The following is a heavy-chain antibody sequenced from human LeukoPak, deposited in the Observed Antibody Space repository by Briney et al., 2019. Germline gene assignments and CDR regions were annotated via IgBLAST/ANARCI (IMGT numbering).Heavy chain of an antibody. D-gene: IGHD3-10*01. J-gene: IGHJ4*02. V-gene: IGHV3-30*18. Sequence: GGSLRLSCVASGFTFSSYGMHWVRQAPGKGLEWVAVISYDGSNKYYADSVKGRFTISRDNSKNTLYLQMNSLRAEDTAVYYCAKLVVRGVYPFDYWGQGTLVTVSS. CDR2: ISYDGSNK. CDR1: GFTFSSYG. CDR3: AKLVVRGVYPFDY.